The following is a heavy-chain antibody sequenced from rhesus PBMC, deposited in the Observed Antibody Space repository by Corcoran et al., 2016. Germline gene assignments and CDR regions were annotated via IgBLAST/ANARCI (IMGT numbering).Heavy chain of an antibody. CDR2: ISYTGKTI. Sequence: EVQLVESGGGLVQPGGSLRLACAASGFTFSSYDMSWVRQATGKGLVWVSYISYTGKTIYYADSVRGRFTISRDNAKNALSLQMSSLRAEDTAVYYCTRGWGGTREIDYWGQGVLVTVSS. D-gene: IGHD1-1*01. CDR1: GFTFSSYD. CDR3: TRGWGGTREIDY. J-gene: IGHJ4*01. V-gene: IGHV3-136*01.